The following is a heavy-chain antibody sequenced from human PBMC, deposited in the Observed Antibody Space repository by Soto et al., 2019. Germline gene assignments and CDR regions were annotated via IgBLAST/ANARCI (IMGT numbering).Heavy chain of an antibody. J-gene: IGHJ4*02. D-gene: IGHD2-15*01. Sequence: EVQLVESGGGLVQPGGSLRLSCAASGFTFSSYSMNWVRQAPGKGLEWVSYISSSSTIYYADSVKGRFTISRDNAKNSLYLQMNSLRDEDTAVYYCARDFHCSGGSCYSGTYGYWGQGTLVTVSS. CDR3: ARDFHCSGGSCYSGTYGY. V-gene: IGHV3-48*02. CDR1: GFTFSSYS. CDR2: ISSSSTI.